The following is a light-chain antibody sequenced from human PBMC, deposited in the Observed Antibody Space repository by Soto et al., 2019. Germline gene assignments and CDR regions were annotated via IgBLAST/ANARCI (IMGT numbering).Light chain of an antibody. CDR2: WAS. CDR3: QQYYSTPLT. J-gene: IGKJ4*01. Sequence: IVMTQSPDSLAVSLGEWATINCKSSQSVLYSSNNKNYLAWYQQKPGQPPRLLIYWASTRESGVPDRFSGSGSGTDFTFTISSLQAEDVAVYYCQQYYSTPLTFGGGTKVEIK. CDR1: QSVLYSSNNKNY. V-gene: IGKV4-1*01.